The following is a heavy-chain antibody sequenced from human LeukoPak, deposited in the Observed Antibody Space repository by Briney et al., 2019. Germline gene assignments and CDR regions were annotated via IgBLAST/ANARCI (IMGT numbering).Heavy chain of an antibody. J-gene: IGHJ6*03. CDR1: GGSISSSSYY. CDR3: ARDPRDIVVVPAAIHYYYYMDV. Sequence: SETLSLTCTVSGGSISSSSYYWGWIRQPPGKGLEWIGSIYYSGSTYYNPSLKSRVTISVDTSKNQFSLKLSSVTAADTAVYYCARDPRDIVVVPAAIHYYYYMDVWGKGTTVTVSS. D-gene: IGHD2-2*01. CDR2: IYYSGST. V-gene: IGHV4-39*07.